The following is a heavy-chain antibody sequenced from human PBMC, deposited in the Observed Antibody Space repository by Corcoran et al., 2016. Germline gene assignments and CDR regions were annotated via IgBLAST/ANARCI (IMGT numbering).Heavy chain of an antibody. V-gene: IGHV4-34*01. CDR1: GGSFSGYY. D-gene: IGHD5-18*01. J-gene: IGHJ4*02. CDR3: ASSRSYITQSTTWGYHFGH. CDR2: INERGGT. Sequence: QVQIQQWGAGLLKPSETLSLTCVVYGGSFSGYYWSWVRQSPGKGMEWIAEINERGGTNYNPSLKSRVTISIDTSKNQFSLKLSSVTAADTAEYYFASSRSYITQSTTWGYHFGHWGRGSLVTVSS.